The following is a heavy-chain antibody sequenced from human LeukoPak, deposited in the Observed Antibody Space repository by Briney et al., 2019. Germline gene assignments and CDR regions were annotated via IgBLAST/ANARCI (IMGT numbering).Heavy chain of an antibody. CDR2: SIPIFGTA. D-gene: IGHD1-26*01. Sequence: SVKVSCKASGGTFSSYAISWVRQAPGQGLEWMGGSIPIFGTANYAQKFQGRVTITADESTSTAYVELSSLRSEDTAVYYCARELVVGATKVYWGQGTLVTVSS. J-gene: IGHJ4*02. CDR1: GGTFSSYA. V-gene: IGHV1-69*13. CDR3: ARELVVGATKVY.